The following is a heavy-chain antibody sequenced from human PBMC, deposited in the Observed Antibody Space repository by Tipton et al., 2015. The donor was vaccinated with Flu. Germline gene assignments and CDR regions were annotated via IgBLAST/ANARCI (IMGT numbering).Heavy chain of an antibody. J-gene: IGHJ4*02. D-gene: IGHD3-3*01. Sequence: TLSLTCAVYGGSFSGYYWSWIRQPPGKGLEWIGEINHSGSTNYNPSLKSRVTISVDTSKNQFSLKLSSVTAADTAVYYCVRGRITIFGVVIPFDFWGQGTLVTVSS. CDR3: VRGRITIFGVVIPFDF. CDR1: GGSFSGYY. V-gene: IGHV4-34*01. CDR2: INHSGST.